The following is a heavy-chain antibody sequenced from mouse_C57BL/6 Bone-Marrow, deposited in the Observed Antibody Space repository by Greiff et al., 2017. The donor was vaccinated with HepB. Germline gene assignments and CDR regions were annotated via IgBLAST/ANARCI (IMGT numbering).Heavy chain of an antibody. CDR1: GFSLTSYG. V-gene: IGHV2-2*01. J-gene: IGHJ4*01. CDR2: IWSGGST. D-gene: IGHD1-1*01. CDR3: ARGAYYGSSPSMDY. Sequence: QVQLKQSGPGLVQPSQSLSITCTVSGFSLTSYGVHWVRQSPGKGLEWLGVIWSGGSTDYNAAFISRLSISKDNSKSQVFFKMNSLQADDTAIYYCARGAYYGSSPSMDYWGQGTSVTVSS.